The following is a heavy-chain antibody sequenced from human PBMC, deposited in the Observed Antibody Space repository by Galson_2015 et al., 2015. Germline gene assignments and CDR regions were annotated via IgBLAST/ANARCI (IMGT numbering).Heavy chain of an antibody. CDR3: AGLSDYGNYQNWFDP. D-gene: IGHD4-11*01. J-gene: IGHJ5*02. CDR2: IYPGDSDT. Sequence: QSGAEVKKPGESLKTSCKGSGYSFTSYWIGWVRQMPGKGLEWMGIIYPGDSDTRYSPSFQGQVTISADKSISTAYLQWSSLKASDTAMYYCAGLSDYGNYQNWFDPWGQGTLVTVSS. V-gene: IGHV5-51*01. CDR1: GYSFTSYW.